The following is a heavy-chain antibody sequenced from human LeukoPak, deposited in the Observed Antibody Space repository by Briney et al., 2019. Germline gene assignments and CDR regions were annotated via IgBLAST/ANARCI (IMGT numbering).Heavy chain of an antibody. CDR1: GFTFSSYG. CDR3: AKDSRTGIAVAGHFDY. V-gene: IGHV3-30*18. CDR2: ISYDGSNK. J-gene: IGHJ4*02. Sequence: GGSLRLSCAASGFTFSSYGMHWVRQAPGKGLEWVAVISYDGSNKYYADSVKGRFTISRDNSKNTLYLQMNSLRAEDTAVYYCAKDSRTGIAVAGHFDYWGQGTLVTVSS. D-gene: IGHD6-19*01.